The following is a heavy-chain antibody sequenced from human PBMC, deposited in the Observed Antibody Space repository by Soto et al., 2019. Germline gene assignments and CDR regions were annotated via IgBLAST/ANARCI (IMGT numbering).Heavy chain of an antibody. CDR3: ATSYGNACYTY. CDR2: MHYTGFS. Sequence: SQIQSLTSSVAGDSGISLYVTWIRQYTEKGLEWIGYMHYTGFSHYNPSLKSRLTISVDRSKNQFTLQLTSVTVADSSLYYCATSYGNACYTYWGQGTQVTVSS. J-gene: IGHJ4*02. CDR1: GDSGISLY. D-gene: IGHD2-15*01. V-gene: IGHV4-59*02.